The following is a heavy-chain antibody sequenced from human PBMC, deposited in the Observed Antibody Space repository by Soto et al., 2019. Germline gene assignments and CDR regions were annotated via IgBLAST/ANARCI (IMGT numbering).Heavy chain of an antibody. CDR1: GFTFSSYG. J-gene: IGHJ4*02. V-gene: IGHV3-33*01. D-gene: IGHD2-15*01. Sequence: GGSLRLSCAASGFTFSSYGMHWVRQAPGKGLEWVAVIWYDGSNKYYADSVKGRFTISRDNSKNTLYLQMNSLRAEDTAVYYCARDGVPLIVATTSYYFDYWGQGTLVTVSS. CDR3: ARDGVPLIVATTSYYFDY. CDR2: IWYDGSNK.